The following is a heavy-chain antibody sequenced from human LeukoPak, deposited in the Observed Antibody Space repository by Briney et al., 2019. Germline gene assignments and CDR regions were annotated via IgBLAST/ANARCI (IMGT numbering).Heavy chain of an antibody. CDR3: AKVGNYYGLPDFDY. CDR1: GFTFSSYA. CDR2: ISGSGGSS. D-gene: IGHD3-10*01. V-gene: IGHV3-23*01. Sequence: GGSLRLSCAASGFTFSSYAMSWVRQAPGKGLEWVSAISGSGGSSYYADSVKGRFTISRDNSKNTLYLQMNSLRAEDTAVYYCAKVGNYYGLPDFDYWGQGTLVTVSS. J-gene: IGHJ4*02.